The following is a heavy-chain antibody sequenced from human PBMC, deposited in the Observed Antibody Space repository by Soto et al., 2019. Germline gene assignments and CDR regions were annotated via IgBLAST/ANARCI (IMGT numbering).Heavy chain of an antibody. D-gene: IGHD1-26*01. CDR1: GYAITAYY. V-gene: IGHV1-2*02. J-gene: IGHJ4*02. CDR3: ARDDYGIYPY. CDR2: VDPRTGGA. Sequence: QVPLVQSGTEVKKPGASVRVSCKASGYAITAYYIHWVRQAPGQGHEWMGWVDPRTGGAIYAQKFQDRVTMTRDTSISTVYMDLSGLRSDDTALYYRARDDYGIYPYWGQGTLVTVSS.